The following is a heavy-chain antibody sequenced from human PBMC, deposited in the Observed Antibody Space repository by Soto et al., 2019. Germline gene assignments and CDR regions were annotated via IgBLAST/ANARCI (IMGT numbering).Heavy chain of an antibody. Sequence: EVQLVESGGGLVQPGGSLRLSCAASGFTFSSYSMNWVRQAPGKGLEWVSYISSSSSTIYYADSVKGRFTISRDNAKNSLYLQKNSLSAEDTAVYYCARLYYVDSFDIWGQGTMVTVSS. J-gene: IGHJ3*02. D-gene: IGHD3-3*01. V-gene: IGHV3-48*01. CDR3: ARLYYVDSFDI. CDR2: ISSSSSTI. CDR1: GFTFSSYS.